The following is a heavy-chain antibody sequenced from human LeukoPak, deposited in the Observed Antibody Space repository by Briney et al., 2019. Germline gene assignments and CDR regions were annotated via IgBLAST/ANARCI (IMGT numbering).Heavy chain of an antibody. D-gene: IGHD3-22*01. CDR2: ISGSGGST. V-gene: IGHV3-23*01. CDR3: ARDEFLTGYYYDSSGEADY. CDR1: GFTFSSYA. J-gene: IGHJ4*02. Sequence: GGSLRLSCAASGFTFSSYAMSWVRQAPGKGLEWVSAISGSGGSTYYADSVKGRFTISRDNSKNTLYLQMNSLRAEDTAVYYCARDEFLTGYYYDSSGEADYWGQGTLVTVSS.